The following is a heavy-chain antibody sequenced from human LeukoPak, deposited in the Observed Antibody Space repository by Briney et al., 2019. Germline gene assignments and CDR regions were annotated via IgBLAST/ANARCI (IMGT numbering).Heavy chain of an antibody. D-gene: IGHD3-9*01. CDR1: GGTFSSYA. CDR2: IIPIFGTA. J-gene: IGHJ3*02. Sequence: GSSVKVSCKASGGTFSSYAISWVRQAPGQGLEWMGGIIPIFGTANYAQKFQGRVTITADKSTSTAYMELSSLRSEDTAVYYCARGGLVESRYFDPGAFDIWGQGTMVTVSS. CDR3: ARGGLVESRYFDPGAFDI. V-gene: IGHV1-69*06.